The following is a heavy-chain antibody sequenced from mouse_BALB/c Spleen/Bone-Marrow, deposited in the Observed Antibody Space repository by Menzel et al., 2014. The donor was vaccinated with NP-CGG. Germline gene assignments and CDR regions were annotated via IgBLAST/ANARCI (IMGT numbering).Heavy chain of an antibody. D-gene: IGHD1-1*01. CDR2: INPDSSTI. CDR1: GFDFSRYW. V-gene: IGHV4-1*02. Sequence: EVKVEESGGGLVQPGGSLKLSCAASGFDFSRYWMSWVRQAPGKGLEWIGEINPDSSTINHTPSLKDKFIISRDNAKNTLYLQMSKVRSEDTALYYCARLGYYGSYAYWGQGTLVTVSA. J-gene: IGHJ3*01. CDR3: ARLGYYGSYAY.